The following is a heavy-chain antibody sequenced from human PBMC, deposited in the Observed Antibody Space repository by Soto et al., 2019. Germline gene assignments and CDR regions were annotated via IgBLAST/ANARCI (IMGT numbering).Heavy chain of an antibody. V-gene: IGHV3-30*18. CDR3: AKDIVGATGY. J-gene: IGHJ4*02. CDR1: GFTFSSYG. D-gene: IGHD1-26*01. Sequence: QVQLVESGGGVVQPGRSLRLSCAASGFTFSSYGMHWVRQAPGKGLEWVAVISYDGSNKYYADSVKGRFTISRDNSKNTLYLQMNSLRAEDTAVYYCAKDIVGATGYWGQGTLVTVSS. CDR2: ISYDGSNK.